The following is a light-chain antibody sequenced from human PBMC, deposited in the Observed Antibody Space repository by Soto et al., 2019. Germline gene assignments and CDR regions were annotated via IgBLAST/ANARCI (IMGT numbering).Light chain of an antibody. Sequence: DIQMTQSPSSLSASVGDRVTITCRASQSISSYVNWYQQKPGKAPKLLIYAASSLQSGVPSRFSGSGSGTDFTLTISSLQPEDFATYYCQHSYSIPQTFVQGTKVEIK. CDR1: QSISSY. J-gene: IGKJ1*01. CDR2: AAS. V-gene: IGKV1-39*01. CDR3: QHSYSIPQT.